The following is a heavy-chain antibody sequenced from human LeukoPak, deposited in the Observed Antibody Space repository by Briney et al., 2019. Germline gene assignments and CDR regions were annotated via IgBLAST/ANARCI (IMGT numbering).Heavy chain of an antibody. D-gene: IGHD1-26*01. J-gene: IGHJ4*02. Sequence: GGSLRLSCAASGFIFSDHYMDWVRQAPGKGLEWLARSRDKAKSYSIEHAASVKGRFTISRDNSKNSLYLQMNSLKTEDTAVYYCARRSNSYYTFDYWGQGTLVTVSS. V-gene: IGHV3-72*01. CDR2: SRDKAKSYSI. CDR3: ARRSNSYYTFDY. CDR1: GFIFSDHY.